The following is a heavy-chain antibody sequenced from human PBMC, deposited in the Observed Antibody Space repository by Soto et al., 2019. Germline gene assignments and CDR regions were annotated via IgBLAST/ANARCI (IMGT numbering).Heavy chain of an antibody. Sequence: PGGSLRLSCAASGFTFSGSAMHWVRQASGKGLEWVGRIRSKANSYATAYAASVKGRFTISRDDSKNTAYLKMNSLKTEATAAYYCTRQKIREYSYAGGYYYYGMDVWAQGTRVTVSS. V-gene: IGHV3-73*01. CDR2: IRSKANSYAT. J-gene: IGHJ6*02. CDR1: GFTFSGSA. D-gene: IGHD5-18*01. CDR3: TRQKIREYSYAGGYYYYGMDV.